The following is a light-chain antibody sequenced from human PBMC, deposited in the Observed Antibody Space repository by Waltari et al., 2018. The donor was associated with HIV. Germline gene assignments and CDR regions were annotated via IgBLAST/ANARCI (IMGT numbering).Light chain of an antibody. CDR2: EDN. J-gene: IGLJ2*01. CDR1: SGRIASNY. V-gene: IGLV6-57*01. CDR3: QSYDSSSVV. Sequence: NFMLNQPHSVSDSPGKTVTISCTPTSGRIASNYVQLYQQRPGSSPTTVIYEDNQRPSGVPDRFSGSIDSSSNSASLTISGLKTEDEADYYCQSYDSSSVVFGGGTKLTVL.